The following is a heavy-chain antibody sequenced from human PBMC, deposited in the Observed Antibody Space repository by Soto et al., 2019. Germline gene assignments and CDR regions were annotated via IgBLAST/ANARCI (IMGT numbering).Heavy chain of an antibody. CDR1: GFTFSSSE. J-gene: IGHJ3*01. V-gene: IGHV3-48*03. CDR3: ARRASR. CDR2: IHPSGQPI. D-gene: IGHD1-26*01. Sequence: EVQLVESGGCLVQPGGSLRLSFAVSGFTFSSSEMYWVRQAPGNGLEWISYIHPSGQPIFYADSVKGRFTIYRDNENHSLFLHMNSLRAEDTAVYYCARRASRWGQGTMVTVSS.